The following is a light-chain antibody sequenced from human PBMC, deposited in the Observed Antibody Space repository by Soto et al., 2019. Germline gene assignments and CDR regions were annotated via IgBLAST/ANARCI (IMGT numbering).Light chain of an antibody. V-gene: IGKV3-20*01. J-gene: IGKJ1*01. CDR3: QQYGNSRWT. CDR1: QSFDSRY. Sequence: EVVLTQSPDTLSLSPGDRATLSCRVSQSFDSRYSAWYQQRPDQTPRLLIYATSTRATGVPDRFSGSWSGTDFTLTISGLEPEDCAVYYCQQYGNSRWTFGQGTKLEI. CDR2: ATS.